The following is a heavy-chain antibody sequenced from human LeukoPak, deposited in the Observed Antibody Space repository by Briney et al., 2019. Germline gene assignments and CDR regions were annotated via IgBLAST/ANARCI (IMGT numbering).Heavy chain of an antibody. V-gene: IGHV3-64*01. J-gene: IGHJ2*01. CDR2: ISSNGGST. D-gene: IGHD6-19*01. Sequence: PGGSLRLSCAASGFTFSVYWMHWVRQAPGKGLEYVSAISSNGGSTYYANSVKGRFTISRDNSKNTLYLQMGSLRAEDMAVYYCARVAVPGIWYFDLWGRGTLVTVSS. CDR1: GFTFSVYW. CDR3: ARVAVPGIWYFDL.